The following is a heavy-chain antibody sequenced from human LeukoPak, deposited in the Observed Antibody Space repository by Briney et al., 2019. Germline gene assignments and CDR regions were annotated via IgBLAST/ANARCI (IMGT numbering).Heavy chain of an antibody. V-gene: IGHV3-33*06. Sequence: PGGSLRLSCAASGFTFSYYGMHWVRQAPGKGLDWVASIWNDGSNKDYGDSVKGRFTISRDNSKNTVYLQMNSLRADDTAVYYCANWPYQLLSPESYYYYYMKAWGKGTTVTVSS. CDR1: GFTFSYYG. D-gene: IGHD2-2*01. CDR3: ANWPYQLLSPESYYYYYMKA. J-gene: IGHJ6*03. CDR2: IWNDGSNK.